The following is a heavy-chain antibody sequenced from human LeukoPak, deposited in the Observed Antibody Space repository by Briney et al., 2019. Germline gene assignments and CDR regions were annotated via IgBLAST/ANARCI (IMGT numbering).Heavy chain of an antibody. V-gene: IGHV3-15*01. D-gene: IGHD5-12*01. CDR3: AISPGYYYYSPFDY. CDR2: IQSKTDGETT. Sequence: PGGSLRLSCVPSGFTFSDAWMTWVRQVPGKGLEWVCHIQSKTDGETTDYAAFVKGRFTISRDDSKNTLYQQMNNLKTEDSAVYYCAISPGYYYYSPFDYWGQGTLLTVSS. J-gene: IGHJ4*02. CDR1: GFTFSDAW.